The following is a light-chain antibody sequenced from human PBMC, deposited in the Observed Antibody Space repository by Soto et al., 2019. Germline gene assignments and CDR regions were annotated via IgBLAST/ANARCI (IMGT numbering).Light chain of an antibody. CDR3: CSYVGASIYV. CDR2: EVR. V-gene: IGLV2-14*01. Sequence: QSALTQPASVSGSPGQSITISCAGTMRDVGAYNLVSWYQQHPGRAPQLIIYEVRNRPSGISFRFSGSKSGNTASLTISGLQAEDEADYYCCSYVGASIYVFGTGTKLTVL. J-gene: IGLJ1*01. CDR1: MRDVGAYNL.